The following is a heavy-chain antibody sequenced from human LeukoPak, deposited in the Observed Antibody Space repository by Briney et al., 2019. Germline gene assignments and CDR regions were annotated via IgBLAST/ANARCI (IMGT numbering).Heavy chain of an antibody. J-gene: IGHJ4*02. D-gene: IGHD1-26*01. CDR3: ARPSLTSGSYFDY. V-gene: IGHV3-7*01. Sequence: GESLRLSCAASGFTFSTYWMSWVRQTPEKGLEWVANIKQDESEKYYVDSVKGRFTISRDNARNSLYLQMNSLRAEDTAVYYCARPSLTSGSYFDYWGQGILVTVSS. CDR1: GFTFSTYW. CDR2: IKQDESEK.